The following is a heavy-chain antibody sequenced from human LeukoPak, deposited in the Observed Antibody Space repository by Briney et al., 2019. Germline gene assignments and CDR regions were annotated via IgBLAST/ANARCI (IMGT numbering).Heavy chain of an antibody. V-gene: IGHV3-48*03. CDR3: ARDSPLPAVCEL. D-gene: IGHD2-2*01. CDR1: RDSFTKVE. J-gene: IGHJ4*02. CDR2: ISYSGSTT. Sequence: PGGSLRLSCAPSRDSFTKVETRSGRQAPGKGLEWVSYISYSGSTTSYADSVKGRFTISRDNAKNSLYLQMNSLRAEDTAVYYRARDSPLPAVCELWGQGTLVTVSS.